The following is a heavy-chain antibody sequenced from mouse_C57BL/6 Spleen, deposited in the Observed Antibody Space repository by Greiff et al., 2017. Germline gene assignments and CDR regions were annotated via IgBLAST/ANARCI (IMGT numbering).Heavy chain of an antibody. V-gene: IGHV1-7*01. CDR1: GYTFTSYW. D-gene: IGHD2-5*01. J-gene: IGHJ2*01. CDR3: ARDSNQYYFDY. Sequence: QVQLQQSGAELAKPGASVKLSCKASGYTFTSYWMHWVKQRPGQGLEWIGYINPSSGYTKYNQKFKDKATFTADKSSSTAYMQLSSLTYEDSAVYYCARDSNQYYFDYWGQGTTLTVSS. CDR2: INPSSGYT.